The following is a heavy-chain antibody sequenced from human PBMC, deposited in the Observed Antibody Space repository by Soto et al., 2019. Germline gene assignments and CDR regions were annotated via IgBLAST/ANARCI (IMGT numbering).Heavy chain of an antibody. D-gene: IGHD6-19*01. CDR2: ISAYNGNT. CDR3: AKVRYSSPVGYYYGMDV. Sequence: ASVKVSCKASGYTFTSYGISWVRQAPGQGLEWMGWISAYNGNTNYAQKLQGRVTMTTDTSTSTAYMEVNNLRSEDTAVYYCAKVRYSSPVGYYYGMDVWGQGTTVTVSS. CDR1: GYTFTSYG. V-gene: IGHV1-18*04. J-gene: IGHJ6*02.